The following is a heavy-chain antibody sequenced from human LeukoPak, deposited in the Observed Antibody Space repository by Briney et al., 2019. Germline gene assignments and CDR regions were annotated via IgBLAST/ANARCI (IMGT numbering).Heavy chain of an antibody. Sequence: GGSLRLSCAASGFTFSSYSMNCVRQAPGKGLEWVSSISSSSSYIYYADSVKGRFTISRDNAKDSVYLQMNSLRAEDTAVYYCARGVITMIVGDAFDIWGQGTMVTVSS. CDR3: ARGVITMIVGDAFDI. CDR2: ISSSSSYI. V-gene: IGHV3-21*01. D-gene: IGHD3-22*01. CDR1: GFTFSSYS. J-gene: IGHJ3*02.